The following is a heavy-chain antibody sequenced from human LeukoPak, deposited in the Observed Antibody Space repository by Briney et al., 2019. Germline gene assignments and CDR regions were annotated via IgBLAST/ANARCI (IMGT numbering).Heavy chain of an antibody. J-gene: IGHJ4*02. V-gene: IGHV1-18*01. CDR1: GYTFTSYG. D-gene: IGHD6-19*01. CDR3: ARRGYSSGSYYFDY. Sequence: VASLKVSCTASGYTFTSYGISWVRQAPGQRLEWMGWISAYNGNTNYAQKLQGRVTMTTDTSTSTAYMELRSLRSDDTAVYYCARRGYSSGSYYFDYWGQGTLVTVSS. CDR2: ISAYNGNT.